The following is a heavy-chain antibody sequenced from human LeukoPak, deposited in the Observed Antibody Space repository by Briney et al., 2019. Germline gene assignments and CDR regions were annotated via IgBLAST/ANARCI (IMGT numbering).Heavy chain of an antibody. J-gene: IGHJ4*02. CDR3: AKDSYSYGYYYFDY. CDR2: ISGSGGSA. Sequence: GGSLRLSCAASGFTFGSYAMSWVRRAPGKGLEWVSAISGSGGSAYYADSVKGRFTISRDNSKNTLYLQMNSLRAEDTAVYYCAKDSYSYGYYYFDYWGQGTLVTVSS. D-gene: IGHD5-18*01. V-gene: IGHV3-23*01. CDR1: GFTFGSYA.